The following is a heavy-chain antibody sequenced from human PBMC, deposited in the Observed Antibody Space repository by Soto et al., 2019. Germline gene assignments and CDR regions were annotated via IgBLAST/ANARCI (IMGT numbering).Heavy chain of an antibody. D-gene: IGHD6-13*01. V-gene: IGHV4-39*01. CDR2: ISYSGST. CDR3: ATPSSVMTASGIVY. Sequence: SETLSLTCAVSGASISSSDYSWGWVRQSPGKGLEWIGNISYSGSTYYNPSLKSRVSLSVDTSKSQFSLTLNFVTAADTAVYYCATPSSVMTASGIVYWGQGTLVTVSS. CDR1: GASISSSDYS. J-gene: IGHJ4*02.